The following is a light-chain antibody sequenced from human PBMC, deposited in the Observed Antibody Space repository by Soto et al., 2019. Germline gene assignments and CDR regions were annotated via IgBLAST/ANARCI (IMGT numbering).Light chain of an antibody. CDR3: QQLSGWP. CDR2: DAS. CDR1: QSVSSY. J-gene: IGKJ1*01. V-gene: IGKV3-11*01. Sequence: EIVLKQSPATLSLYQGERATLSCRASQSVSSYLAWYQQKPGQAPRLLIYDASNRATGIPARFSGSGSGTDFTLTISSLEPEDFAVYYCQQLSGWPFGQVGNVDIK.